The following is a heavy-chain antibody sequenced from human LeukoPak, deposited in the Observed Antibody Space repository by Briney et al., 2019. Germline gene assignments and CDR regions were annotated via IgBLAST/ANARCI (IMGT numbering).Heavy chain of an antibody. CDR3: ARDPTTVVTTPYYFDF. CDR2: INDRGHT. D-gene: IGHD4-23*01. Sequence: SETLSLTCAVHGGSFSGYHWNWIRQSPGKGLEWIGEINDRGHTNYNPSLEGRITISVDTSMKQFSLNLSSVTAADTAVYYCARDPTTVVTTPYYFDFWGQGTLVTVSS. V-gene: IGHV4-34*01. J-gene: IGHJ4*02. CDR1: GGSFSGYH.